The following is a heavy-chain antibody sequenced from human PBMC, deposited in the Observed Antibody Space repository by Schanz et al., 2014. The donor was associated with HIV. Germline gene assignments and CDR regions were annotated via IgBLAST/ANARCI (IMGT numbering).Heavy chain of an antibody. J-gene: IGHJ4*02. D-gene: IGHD6-19*01. V-gene: IGHV3-21*04. CDR1: GFIFSDYG. CDR2: ISSGNRYI. CDR3: ARETGGSGWYTLDY. Sequence: VQLVESGGGVVQPGRSLRLSCAASGFIFSDYGMHWVRQAPGKGLEWVSAISSGNRYIYYADSVKGRFTISRDNSKNTLYLQMNSLRAEDTAMYFCARETGGSGWYTLDYWGQGTLIAVSS.